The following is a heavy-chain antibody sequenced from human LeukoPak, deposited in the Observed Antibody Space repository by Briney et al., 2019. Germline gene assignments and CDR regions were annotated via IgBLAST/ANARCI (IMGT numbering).Heavy chain of an antibody. CDR3: ARIWSGYSTRPYYYGMDV. CDR1: GFTFSSYA. J-gene: IGHJ6*02. CDR2: ISGSGGST. D-gene: IGHD3-3*01. Sequence: PGGSLRLSCAASGFTFSSYAMSWVRQAPGKGLEWVSAISGSGGSTYYADSVKGRFTISRDNSKNTLYLQMNSLRAEDTAVYYCARIWSGYSTRPYYYGMDVWGQGTTVTVSS. V-gene: IGHV3-23*01.